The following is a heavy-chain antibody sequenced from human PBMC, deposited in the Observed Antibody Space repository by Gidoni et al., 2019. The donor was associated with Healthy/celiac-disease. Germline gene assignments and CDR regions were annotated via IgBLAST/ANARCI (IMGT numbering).Heavy chain of an antibody. V-gene: IGHV3-30*18. CDR2: ISYDGSNK. Sequence: QVQLVESGGGVVQPGRSLRLSCAASGLTFSSYGMHWVRQAPGKGLEWVAVISYDGSNKYYADSVKGRFTISRDNSKNTLYLQMNSLRAEDTAVYYCAKDQGIQLTLDYWGQGTLVTVSS. J-gene: IGHJ4*02. D-gene: IGHD2-2*01. CDR3: AKDQGIQLTLDY. CDR1: GLTFSSYG.